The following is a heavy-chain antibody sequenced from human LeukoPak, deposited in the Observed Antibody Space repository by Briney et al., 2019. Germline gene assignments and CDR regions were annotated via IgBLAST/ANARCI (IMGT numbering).Heavy chain of an antibody. CDR3: ARGENGSFDH. CDR2: VSSTGGDK. V-gene: IGHV3-11*01. Sequence: GGSLRLSCTGSGVTFEDYYLSWIRQAPGKGLEWISYVSSTGGDKFYADPVKGRFTISRDNARNSLYMEMNDLIAEDTAFYYCARGENGSFDHWGQGTLVIVSS. CDR1: GVTFEDYY. J-gene: IGHJ4*02. D-gene: IGHD3-10*01.